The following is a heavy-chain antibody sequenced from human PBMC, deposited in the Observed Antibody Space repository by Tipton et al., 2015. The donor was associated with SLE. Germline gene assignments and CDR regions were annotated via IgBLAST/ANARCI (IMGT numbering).Heavy chain of an antibody. Sequence: TLSLTCIVSGASISSRAYYWGCIRQSPGKEFEWLAYVSYTGSATYNPSLRSRVSILLDTSENQFSLRVTSVTAADTAVYYCARLSAYYRVFDLWGQGTLVTVSS. CDR1: GASISSRAYY. V-gene: IGHV4-61*05. D-gene: IGHD3-3*01. CDR3: ARLSAYYRVFDL. J-gene: IGHJ4*02. CDR2: VSYTGSA.